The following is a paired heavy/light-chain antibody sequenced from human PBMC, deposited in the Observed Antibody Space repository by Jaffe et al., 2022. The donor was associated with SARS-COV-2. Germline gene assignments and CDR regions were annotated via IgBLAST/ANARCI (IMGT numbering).Light chain of an antibody. CDR3: QQYGGSSYT. V-gene: IGKV3-20*01. CDR1: QSVIRSY. J-gene: IGKJ2*01. Sequence: EIVLTQSPGTLSLSPGERATLSCRASQSVIRSYLAWYQQKPGQAPRLLIYGASSRATGIPDRFSGSGSGTDFTLTISRLEPEDFAVYYCQQYGGSSYTFGQGTKLEI. CDR2: GAS.
Heavy chain of an antibody. CDR3: ARDGGSGWSLDY. V-gene: IGHV3-11*06. D-gene: IGHD6-19*01. Sequence: QVQLVESGGGLVKPGGSLRLSCAASGLTVSDYYMNWIRQAPGKGLEWVSHISSSSSDTKYADSVKGRFTISRDNAKNSLYLQMNSLRAEDTAVYFCARDGGSGWSLDYWGQGTLVTVSS. CDR1: GLTVSDYY. J-gene: IGHJ4*02. CDR2: ISSSSSDT.